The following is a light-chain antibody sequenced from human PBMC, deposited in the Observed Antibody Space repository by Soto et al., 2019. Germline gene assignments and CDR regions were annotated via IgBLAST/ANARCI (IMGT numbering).Light chain of an antibody. CDR2: LGS. CDR3: MQALQTPWT. CDR1: QSLLYSNGYNY. J-gene: IGKJ1*01. Sequence: DIVMTQSPLSLPVTPGEPASISCRSSQSLLYSNGYNYLDWYLQKPGQPPQLLIYLGSNRASGVPDRFSGSGSGTDFTLKISKVEAEDVGVYYCMQALQTPWTFGQGTKVEIK. V-gene: IGKV2-28*01.